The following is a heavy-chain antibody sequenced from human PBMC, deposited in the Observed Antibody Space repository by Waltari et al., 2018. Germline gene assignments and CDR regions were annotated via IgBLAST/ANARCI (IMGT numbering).Heavy chain of an antibody. J-gene: IGHJ5*02. CDR1: GGSISSYF. Sequence: QVQLQESSPGLVTPSETLSFTCTVSGGSISSYFWSWIRKPPGKGLEWIGYIYYSGSTNYNPSLKSRVTISVDTSKNQFSLKLSSVTAADTAVYYCARTRRSSSWYLWFDPWGQGTLVTVSS. D-gene: IGHD6-13*01. CDR2: IYYSGST. CDR3: ARTRRSSSWYLWFDP. V-gene: IGHV4-59*01.